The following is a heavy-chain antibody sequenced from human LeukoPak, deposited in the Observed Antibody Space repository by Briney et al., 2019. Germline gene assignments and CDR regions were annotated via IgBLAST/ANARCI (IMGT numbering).Heavy chain of an antibody. CDR1: GFTFSSYS. Sequence: GGSLRLSCAASGFTFSSYSMNWVRQAPGKGLEWVSSISSSSSYIYHTDSVKGRFTISRDNAKNSLYLQMNGLRAEETAVYYCARGSSRVGATIDYWGQGTLVTVSS. D-gene: IGHD1-26*01. CDR3: ARGSSRVGATIDY. CDR2: ISSSSSYI. J-gene: IGHJ4*02. V-gene: IGHV3-21*01.